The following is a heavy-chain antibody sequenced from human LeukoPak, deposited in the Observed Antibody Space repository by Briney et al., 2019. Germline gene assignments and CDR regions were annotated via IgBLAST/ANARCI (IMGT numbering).Heavy chain of an antibody. J-gene: IGHJ6*02. CDR2: IYTSGST. D-gene: IGHD3-10*01. CDR3: ARDSPSLSMVRYYYYGMDV. CDR1: GGSISSYY. Sequence: SETQSLTCTVFGGSISSYYWSWIRQPAGKGLEWIGRIYTSGSTNYNPSLKSRVTMSVDTSKNQFSLKLSSVTAADTAVYYCARDSPSLSMVRYYYYGMDVWGQGTTVTVSS. V-gene: IGHV4-4*07.